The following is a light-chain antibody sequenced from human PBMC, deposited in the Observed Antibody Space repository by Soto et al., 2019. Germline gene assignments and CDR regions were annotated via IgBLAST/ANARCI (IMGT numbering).Light chain of an antibody. CDR3: CSYAGSYTFGYV. CDR2: DVS. J-gene: IGLJ1*01. Sequence: GTISYTGTSSDVGGYNYVSWYQQHPGKAPKLMIYDVSKRPSGVPDRFSGSKSGNTASLTISWLQAEDEADYYCCSYAGSYTFGYVFETGTKVTVL. CDR1: SSDVGGYNY. V-gene: IGLV2-11*01.